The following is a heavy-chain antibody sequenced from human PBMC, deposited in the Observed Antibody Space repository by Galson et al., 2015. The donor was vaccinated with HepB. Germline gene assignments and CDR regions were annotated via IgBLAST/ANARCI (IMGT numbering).Heavy chain of an antibody. CDR1: GGSISIYY. V-gene: IGHV4-59*08. D-gene: IGHD4-23*01. CDR2: IYHSGST. Sequence: LSLTCTVSGGSISIYYWSWIRQPPGKQLEWIGYIYHSGSTNYNPSLRSRVTISVDTSKNQFSLKLSSVTAADTAVYYCARVPLDYSGGPDHWGQGTLVTASS. J-gene: IGHJ4*02. CDR3: ARVPLDYSGGPDH.